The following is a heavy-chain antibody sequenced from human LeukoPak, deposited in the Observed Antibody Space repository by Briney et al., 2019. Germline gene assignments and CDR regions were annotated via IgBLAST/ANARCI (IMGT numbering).Heavy chain of an antibody. J-gene: IGHJ6*02. CDR1: GGSFTDYY. D-gene: IGHD3-9*01. CDR3: ARGPVRDDGLTGDSYYYGFDV. Sequence: PSETLSLTCAVYGGSFTDYYWSWIRQAPGKGLEWIGRIHHSAGTSYNPSLKSRATISADTSKKQLSLKLTSVTAADTAVFYCARGPVRDDGLTGDSYYYGFDVWGQGTTVTVSS. V-gene: IGHV4-34*01. CDR2: IHHSAGT.